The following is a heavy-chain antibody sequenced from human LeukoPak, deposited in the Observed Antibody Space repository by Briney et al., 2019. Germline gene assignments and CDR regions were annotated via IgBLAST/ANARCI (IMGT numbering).Heavy chain of an antibody. CDR3: ASLAVAGLSEGY. CDR2: IYYSGST. V-gene: IGHV4-39*01. CDR1: GGSISSDSYY. J-gene: IGHJ4*02. D-gene: IGHD6-19*01. Sequence: SETLSFTCTVSGGSISSDSYYWAWIRQPPGKGLEWIASIYYSGSTYYNPPLKSRVTISVDTSRNQFSLKLSSVTAADTAVYYCASLAVAGLSEGYWGQGTLVIVSS.